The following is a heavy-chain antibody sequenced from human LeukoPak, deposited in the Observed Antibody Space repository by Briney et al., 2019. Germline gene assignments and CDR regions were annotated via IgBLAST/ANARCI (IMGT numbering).Heavy chain of an antibody. CDR3: ARDHSPGWFDP. V-gene: IGHV3-74*01. CDR1: GFTFSTYW. Sequence: GGSLRLSCAASGFTFSTYWMHWVRQAPGKGLVWVSRINSDGSSRNYADSVEGRFTISRDNAKNTVYLQINSLRAEDTAVYYCARDHSPGWFDPWGQGTLVTVSS. J-gene: IGHJ5*02. CDR2: INSDGSSR.